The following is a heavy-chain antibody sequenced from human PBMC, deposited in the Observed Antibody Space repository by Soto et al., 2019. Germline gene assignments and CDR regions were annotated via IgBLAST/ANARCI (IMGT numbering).Heavy chain of an antibody. J-gene: IGHJ5*02. CDR3: ARRDRSGFSYWLDT. CDR2: VSDRGST. D-gene: IGHD3-22*01. V-gene: IGHV4-31*02. Sequence: WTWIRQHPGEGLEWIGSVSDRGSTSYNTSLKSRLTISVDTSKNQFSLNLRSVTAADTAVYYCARRDRSGFSYWLDTWGQGALVTVSS.